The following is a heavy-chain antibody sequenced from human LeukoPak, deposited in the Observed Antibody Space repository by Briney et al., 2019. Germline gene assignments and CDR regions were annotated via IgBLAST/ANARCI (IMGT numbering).Heavy chain of an antibody. CDR2: INPSDDGT. J-gene: IGHJ4*02. V-gene: IGHV1-46*01. D-gene: IGHD3-3*01. CDR3: ARAVSIYGVAIPTY. CDR1: GYTFTDFY. Sequence: GASVQVSCKASGYTFTDFYVHWVRQAPGQGLEWVGLINPSDDGTTYAQKFQGRVAMTRDLSTSTVYLDLSSLRSEDTAVYYCARAVSIYGVAIPTYWGQGTLVTVSS.